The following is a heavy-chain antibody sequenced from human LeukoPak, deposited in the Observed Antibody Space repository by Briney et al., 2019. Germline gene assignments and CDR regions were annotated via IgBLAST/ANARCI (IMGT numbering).Heavy chain of an antibody. CDR2: INPSGGST. J-gene: IGHJ6*02. CDR1: GYTFTSYG. Sequence: ASVKVSCKASGYTFTSYGISWVRQAPGQGLEWMGIINPSGGSTSYAQKFQGRVTMTRDTSTSTVYMELSSLRSEDTAVYYCAGYSSSWYLTDYYYYGMDVWGQGTTVTVSS. D-gene: IGHD6-13*01. CDR3: AGYSSSWYLTDYYYYGMDV. V-gene: IGHV1-46*01.